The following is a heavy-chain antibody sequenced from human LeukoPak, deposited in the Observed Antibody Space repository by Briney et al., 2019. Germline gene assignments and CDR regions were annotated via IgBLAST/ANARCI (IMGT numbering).Heavy chain of an antibody. CDR2: ISYDGTNQ. CDR3: ARIYSSSWQ. Sequence: GGSLRLSCAASGFPFTHYAMHWVRQAPGKGLEWVSLISYDGTNQYYSDPVKGRFTVSRDNSKNTLYLQMSSLKTEDTAVYYCARIYSSSWQWGQGTLVTVSS. CDR1: GFPFTHYA. J-gene: IGHJ4*02. V-gene: IGHV3-30-3*01. D-gene: IGHD6-13*01.